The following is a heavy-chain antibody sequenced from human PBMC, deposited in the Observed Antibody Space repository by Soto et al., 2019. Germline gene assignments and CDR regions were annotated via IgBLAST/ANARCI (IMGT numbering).Heavy chain of an antibody. CDR1: GGSFSGYY. CDR2: INHSGST. J-gene: IGHJ4*02. V-gene: IGHV4-34*01. CDR3: ARGYYYDSSGYYYY. D-gene: IGHD3-22*01. Sequence: SETLSLTCAVYGGSFSGYYWSWIRQPPGKGLEWIGEINHSGSTNYNPSLKSRVTISVDTSKNQFSLKLSSVTAAVTAVYYCARGYYYDSSGYYYYWGQGTLVTVSS.